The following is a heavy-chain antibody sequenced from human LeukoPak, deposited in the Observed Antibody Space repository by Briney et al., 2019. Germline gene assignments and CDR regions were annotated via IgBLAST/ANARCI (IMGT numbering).Heavy chain of an antibody. J-gene: IGHJ2*01. Sequence: SETLSLTCTVSGGSISSSSYYWGWIRQPPGKGLEWIGSIYYSGSTYYNPSLKSRVTISVDTSKNQFSLKLSSVTAADTAVYYCARQRLAVAGTWYFELWGRGTLVTVSS. CDR3: ARQRLAVAGTWYFEL. D-gene: IGHD6-19*01. CDR1: GGSISSSSYY. V-gene: IGHV4-39*01. CDR2: IYYSGST.